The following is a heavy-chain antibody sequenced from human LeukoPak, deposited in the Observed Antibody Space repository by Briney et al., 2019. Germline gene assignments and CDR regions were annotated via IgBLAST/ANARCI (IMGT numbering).Heavy chain of an antibody. J-gene: IGHJ4*02. D-gene: IGHD4-17*01. CDR3: ARRNYGDYDHYFDY. Sequence: PSETLSLTCTVSGGSISSYFWSWIRQPPGKGLEWIGYISYSGSTNYNPSLKSRVTISVDTSRNQFSLKLTSVTAADTAVYYCARRNYGDYDHYFDYWGQGSLVTVSS. CDR1: GGSISSYF. V-gene: IGHV4-59*08. CDR2: ISYSGST.